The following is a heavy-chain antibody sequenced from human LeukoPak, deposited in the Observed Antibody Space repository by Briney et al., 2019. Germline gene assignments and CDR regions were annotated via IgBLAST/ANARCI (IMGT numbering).Heavy chain of an antibody. D-gene: IGHD6-6*01. J-gene: IGHJ4*02. CDR1: GFTLSSCA. CDR2: TSSSGGNT. V-gene: IGHV3-64D*06. Sequence: GGSLRLSCSASGFTLSSCAMHWVRQAPGKGLEFASATSSSGGNTYYADSVKGRFTISRDNSKNTLYLQMSSLRVEDTAVYYCVKTRMYSSSPLEYWGQGTLVTVSS. CDR3: VKTRMYSSSPLEY.